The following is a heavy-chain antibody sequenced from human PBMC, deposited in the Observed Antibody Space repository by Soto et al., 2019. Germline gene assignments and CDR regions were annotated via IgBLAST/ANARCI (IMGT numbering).Heavy chain of an antibody. CDR1: GYTFTSYY. V-gene: IGHV1-46*03. J-gene: IGHJ6*02. CDR2: INPSGGST. CDR3: AREMSIAAAGYYYYYGMDV. Sequence: QVQLVQSGAEVKKPGASVKVSCKASGYTFTSYYMHWVRQAPGQGLEWMGIINPSGGSTSYAEKFQGRVTMTRDTSTSTLYMELSSLRSEDTAVYYCAREMSIAAAGYYYYYGMDVWGQGTTVTVSS. D-gene: IGHD6-13*01.